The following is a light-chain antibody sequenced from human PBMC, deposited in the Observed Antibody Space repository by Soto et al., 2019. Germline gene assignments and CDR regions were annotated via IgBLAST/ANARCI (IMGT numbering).Light chain of an antibody. J-gene: IGLJ1*01. V-gene: IGLV2-14*01. Sequence: QSVLTQPAAVSGCPGQSITISCTGTSNDVGGYNYVSWYQQHPGKAPKLVIYEVSHRPSGISDRFSGSKSGNTASLTISGLQVEDEADYYCSSYATSSPYVFGPGTKVTVL. CDR2: EVS. CDR1: SNDVGGYNY. CDR3: SSYATSSPYV.